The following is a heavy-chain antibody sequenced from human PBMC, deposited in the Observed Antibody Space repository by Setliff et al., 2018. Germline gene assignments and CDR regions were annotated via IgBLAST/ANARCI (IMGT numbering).Heavy chain of an antibody. V-gene: IGHV4-39*07. CDR1: GGSISSSSYY. Sequence: SETLSLTCTVSGGSISSSSYYWGWVRQPPGQGLEWIGTIYDSGTSYYNLSLKSRVTISVDTSKNQFSLILSSLTAADTAVYYCVRGRIRGICSGPHCTYDPFDIWGQGTTVTVSS. D-gene: IGHD2-15*01. J-gene: IGHJ3*02. CDR2: IYDSGTS. CDR3: VRGRIRGICSGPHCTYDPFDI.